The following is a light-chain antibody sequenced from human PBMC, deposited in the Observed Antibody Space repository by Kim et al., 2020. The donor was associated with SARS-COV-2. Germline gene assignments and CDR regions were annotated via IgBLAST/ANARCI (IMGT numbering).Light chain of an antibody. CDR3: QQRSNWPPLT. CDR2: DAS. V-gene: IGKV3-11*01. CDR1: QSVSSY. J-gene: IGKJ4*01. Sequence: PGERATLSCRASQSVSSYLAWYQQKPGQAPRLLIYDASNRATGIPARFSGSGSGTDFTLTISSLEPEDFAVYYCQQRSNWPPLTFGGGTKVDIK.